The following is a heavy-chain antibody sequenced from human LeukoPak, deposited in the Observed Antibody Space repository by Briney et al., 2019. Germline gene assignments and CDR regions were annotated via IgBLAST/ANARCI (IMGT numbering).Heavy chain of an antibody. CDR2: ISYDGPNK. CDR1: GFTFSSYA. Sequence: GRSLRLSCAASGFTFSSYAMHWVRQAPGKGLEWVAAISYDGPNKYYVDSVKGRFTISRDNSKNTLYLQMNSLRAEDTALYYCAKTGGIAAAHWGQGTLVTVSS. D-gene: IGHD6-13*01. J-gene: IGHJ4*02. CDR3: AKTGGIAAAH. V-gene: IGHV3-30*18.